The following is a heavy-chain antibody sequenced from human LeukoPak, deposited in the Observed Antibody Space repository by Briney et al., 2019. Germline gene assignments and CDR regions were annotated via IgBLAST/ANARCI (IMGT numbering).Heavy chain of an antibody. V-gene: IGHV3-7*01. Sequence: GGSLRLSCAASGFTLSSYWMSWVRQAPGKGLEWVANIKQDGSEKYYVDSVKGRFTISRDNAKNSLYLQMNSLRAEDTAVYYCARTVVTDAFDIWGQGTMVTVSS. CDR3: ARTVVTDAFDI. CDR2: IKQDGSEK. CDR1: GFTLSSYW. J-gene: IGHJ3*02. D-gene: IGHD2-21*02.